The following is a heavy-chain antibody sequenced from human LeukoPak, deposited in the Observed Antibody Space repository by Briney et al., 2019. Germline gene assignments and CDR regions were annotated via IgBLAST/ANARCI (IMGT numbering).Heavy chain of an antibody. CDR1: GFTFSIYS. CDR3: ERDGGGMTKAPDAFDI. J-gene: IGHJ3*02. Sequence: GGSLRLSCAASGFTFSIYSMNWFRQAPGKGLDWVSSISSSSSYIYYADSVKGRFTISRDNAKNSLYLQMNSLRAEDTAVYYCERDGGGMTKAPDAFDIWGQGTMVTVSS. CDR2: ISSSSSYI. V-gene: IGHV3-21*01. D-gene: IGHD3-16*01.